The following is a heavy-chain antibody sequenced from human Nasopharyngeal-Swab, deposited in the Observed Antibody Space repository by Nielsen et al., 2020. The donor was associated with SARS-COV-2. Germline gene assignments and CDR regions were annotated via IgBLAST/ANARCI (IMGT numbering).Heavy chain of an antibody. CDR2: IYDSGST. Sequence: WIRQPPGKGLEWIGYIYDSGSTNYNPSLKSRVTISVDTSKNQFSLKLSSVTAADTAVYYCARTRRDYYDSSGYYYIGGWFDPWGQGTLVTVSS. CDR3: ARTRRDYYDSSGYYYIGGWFDP. J-gene: IGHJ5*02. D-gene: IGHD3-22*01. V-gene: IGHV4-59*01.